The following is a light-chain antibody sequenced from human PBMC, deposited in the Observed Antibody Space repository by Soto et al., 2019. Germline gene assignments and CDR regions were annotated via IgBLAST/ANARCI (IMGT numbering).Light chain of an antibody. CDR2: GAS. Sequence: DIPLTQSPSSLSASVGDRVPITCRSSQSISTYLNWYQQTPGKAPKLLSHGASSLQFRVPSKFSGSGSGNDFTLTITSLQLEDAATYFCQQSYGDTRTFGQGTKVDIK. CDR1: QSISTY. J-gene: IGKJ1*01. V-gene: IGKV1-39*01. CDR3: QQSYGDTRT.